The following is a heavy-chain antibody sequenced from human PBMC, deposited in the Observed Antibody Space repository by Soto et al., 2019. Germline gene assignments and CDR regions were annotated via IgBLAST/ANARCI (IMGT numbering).Heavy chain of an antibody. J-gene: IGHJ5*02. CDR2: IFSNDEK. Sequence: QVTVKESGPVLVKPTETLTLTCTVSGFSLSNAGLGVSWIRQPPGKALEWLAHIFSNDEKSYSTSLKSRLTXXXXXXXXXXXXXXXXXXXXXXXXXXXXXXXXXXWYWFDPWGQGTLVTVSS. CDR3: XXXXXXXWYWFDP. CDR1: GFSLSNAGLG. V-gene: IGHV2-26*01.